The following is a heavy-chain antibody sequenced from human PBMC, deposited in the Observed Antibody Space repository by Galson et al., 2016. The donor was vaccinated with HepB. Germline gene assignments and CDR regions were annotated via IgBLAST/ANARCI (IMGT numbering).Heavy chain of an antibody. CDR1: GGSISSGDYY. CDR3: ARRTDF. V-gene: IGHV4-30-4*01. J-gene: IGHJ1*01. D-gene: IGHD2-2*01. CDR2: IYYSGST. Sequence: TLSLTCTVSGGSISSGDYYWTWIRQPPGKGLEWIGYIYYSGSTYYNPSLKSRVSISVDTSKNQFSLKVRSVTAADTAMYYCARRTDFWGQGTLDTVSS.